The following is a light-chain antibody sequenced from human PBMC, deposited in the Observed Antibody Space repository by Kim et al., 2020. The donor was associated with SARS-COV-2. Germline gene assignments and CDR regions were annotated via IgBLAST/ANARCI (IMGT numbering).Light chain of an antibody. Sequence: GQSVAISCTGTSSDFRSYNYVSWYQQHPGKAPKLMMYEVSKRPSGVPDRFSGSKSGNTASLTVSGLQAEDEADYYCGSYAGSDNYVFGTGTKVTVL. CDR1: SSDFRSYNY. CDR3: GSYAGSDNYV. CDR2: EVS. V-gene: IGLV2-8*01. J-gene: IGLJ1*01.